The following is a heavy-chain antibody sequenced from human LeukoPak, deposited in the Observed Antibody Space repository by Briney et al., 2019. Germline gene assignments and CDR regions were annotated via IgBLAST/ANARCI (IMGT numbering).Heavy chain of an antibody. D-gene: IGHD2-8*01. CDR1: GYTFTSYA. CDR3: ARDTPEYCPNGVCYPTVDV. V-gene: IGHV7-4-1*02. Sequence: ASVKVSCKASGYTFTSYAMNWVRQAPGRGLEWMGWINTNTGNPTYAQGFTGRFVFSLDTSVSTAYLQISSLKAEDTAVYYCARDTPEYCPNGVCYPTVDVWGQGTTVTVSS. J-gene: IGHJ6*02. CDR2: INTNTGNP.